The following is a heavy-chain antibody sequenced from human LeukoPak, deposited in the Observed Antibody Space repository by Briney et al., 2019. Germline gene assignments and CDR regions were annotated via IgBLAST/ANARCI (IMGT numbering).Heavy chain of an antibody. CDR3: ARDRGDSFDY. J-gene: IGHJ4*02. Sequence: SQXXXXTXXXXXXXXXSXXAAWNXIRQSPSRGLEWLGRTYYRSKWYNDYAVSVKSRITINPDTSKNQFSLQLNSVTPEDTAVYYCARDRGDSFDYWGQGTLVTVSS. D-gene: IGHD3-10*01. V-gene: IGHV6-1*01. CDR2: TYYRSKWYN. CDR1: XXXXXSXXAA.